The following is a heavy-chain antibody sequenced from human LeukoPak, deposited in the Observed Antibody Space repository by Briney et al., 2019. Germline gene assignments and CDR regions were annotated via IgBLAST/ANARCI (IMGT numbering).Heavy chain of an antibody. CDR2: ITSSGYT. D-gene: IGHD4-17*01. J-gene: IGHJ4*02. V-gene: IGHV4-59*01. CDR1: GGSINYY. CDR3: ARDHSGDYVFDY. Sequence: PSETLSLTCTVSGGSINYYWSWIRQSPGKGLEWIGYITSSGYTNYNPSLRSRVTISLDTSKMQFSLRLSSVTAADTAVYYCARDHSGDYVFDYWGQGTLVTVSS.